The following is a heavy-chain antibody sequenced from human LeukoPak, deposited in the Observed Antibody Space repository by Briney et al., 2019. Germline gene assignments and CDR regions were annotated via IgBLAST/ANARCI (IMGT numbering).Heavy chain of an antibody. CDR3: ARGGVTATHYYYGMDV. V-gene: IGHV4-59*01. CDR2: IYYSGST. Sequence: SETLSLTCSVSGASINGYYWNWIRQPPGKRLQWIGHIYYSGSTSYNLSLKSRVTISVDTSKNQFSLKLTSVTDVDTAVYYCARGGVTATHYYYGMDVWGKGTTVTVSS. CDR1: GASINGYY. J-gene: IGHJ6*04. D-gene: IGHD2-15*01.